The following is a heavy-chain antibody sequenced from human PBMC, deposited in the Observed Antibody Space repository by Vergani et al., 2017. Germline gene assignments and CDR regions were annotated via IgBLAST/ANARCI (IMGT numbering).Heavy chain of an antibody. CDR3: ATVRAACAGMEASSSYFDY. Sequence: QVQLVQSGAEVKKPGASVKVSCKVSGYTLTELSMHWVRQAPGKGLEWMGGFDPEDGETIYAQKFQGRVTMTEETSTDTAYMELSSLRSEDTAVYYYATVRAACAGMEASSSYFDYWGQGTLVTVSS. V-gene: IGHV1-24*01. CDR1: GYTLTELS. D-gene: IGHD6-13*01. J-gene: IGHJ4*02. CDR2: FDPEDGET.